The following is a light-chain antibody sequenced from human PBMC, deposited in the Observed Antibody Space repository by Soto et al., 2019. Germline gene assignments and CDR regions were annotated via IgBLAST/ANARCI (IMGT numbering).Light chain of an antibody. CDR1: QSVLYSSNNKNY. CDR3: QQYYTTLTWT. V-gene: IGKV4-1*01. J-gene: IGKJ1*01. Sequence: DIEMTQSPDSLAVSLGERATINCKSSQSVLYSSNNKNYLAWYQQKPGQPPKLLIYWASARESGVPDRFSGSGSWTDFTLTISSLQAEDVSVYYCQQYYTTLTWTFGQGTKVEIK. CDR2: WAS.